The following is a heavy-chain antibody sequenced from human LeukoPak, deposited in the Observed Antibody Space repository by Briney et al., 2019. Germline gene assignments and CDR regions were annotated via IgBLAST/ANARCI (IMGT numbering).Heavy chain of an antibody. D-gene: IGHD3-3*01. CDR1: GYTFTGYY. Sequence: EASVKVSCKASGYTFTGYYMHWVRQATGQGLEWMGWMNPNSGNTGYAQKFQGRVTMTRNTSISTAYMELSSLRSEDTAVYYCARALFPLYYDFWSGYYTRAYYFDYWGQGTLVTVSS. CDR2: MNPNSGNT. V-gene: IGHV1-8*02. J-gene: IGHJ4*02. CDR3: ARALFPLYYDFWSGYYTRAYYFDY.